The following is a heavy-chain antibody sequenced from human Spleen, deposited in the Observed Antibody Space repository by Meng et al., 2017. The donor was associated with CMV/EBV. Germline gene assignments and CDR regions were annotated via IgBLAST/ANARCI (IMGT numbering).Heavy chain of an antibody. D-gene: IGHD1-26*01. CDR2: VSGSGVST. Sequence: SGFTFSDYAMSWVRQAPGKGLEWVASVSGSGVSTYYADSVKDRFTISRDNSKNTLYLQMNSLGVEDTAIYYCAKASVSVAGWGYFQHWGLGTLVTVSS. J-gene: IGHJ1*01. CDR1: GFTFSDYA. V-gene: IGHV3-23*01. CDR3: AKASVSVAGWGYFQH.